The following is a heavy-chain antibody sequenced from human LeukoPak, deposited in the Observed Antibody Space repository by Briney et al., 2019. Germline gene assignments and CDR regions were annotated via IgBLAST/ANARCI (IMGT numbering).Heavy chain of an antibody. Sequence: ASETLSLTCTVSGGSISSYYWSWIRQPPGKGLEWIGYIYYSGSTNYNPSLKSRVTISVDTSKNQFSLKLSSVTAADTAVYYCARRAGSYYFDYWGQGTLVTVSS. CDR1: GGSISSYY. J-gene: IGHJ4*02. V-gene: IGHV4-59*08. D-gene: IGHD4/OR15-4a*01. CDR3: ARRAGSYYFDY. CDR2: IYYSGST.